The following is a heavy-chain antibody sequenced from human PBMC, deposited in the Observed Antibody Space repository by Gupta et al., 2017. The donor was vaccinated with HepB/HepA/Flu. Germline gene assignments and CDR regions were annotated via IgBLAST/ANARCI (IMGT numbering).Heavy chain of an antibody. V-gene: IGHV3-7*01. CDR1: GVIFSNFW. CDR3: AISTSSSSSDY. Sequence: EVQLVESGGGLVQPGGSLRLSCAASGVIFSNFWMNWVRQAPGKGLEFVANIKQDGSEKNYVDSVRGRFTISRDNAKNLLYLQMNSLRAEDTAVFYCAISTSSSSSDYWGQGALVTVSS. J-gene: IGHJ4*02. D-gene: IGHD6-13*01. CDR2: IKQDGSEK.